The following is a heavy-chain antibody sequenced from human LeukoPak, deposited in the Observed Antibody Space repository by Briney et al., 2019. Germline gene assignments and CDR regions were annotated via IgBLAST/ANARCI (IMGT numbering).Heavy chain of an antibody. J-gene: IGHJ4*02. D-gene: IGHD1-26*01. Sequence: ASVKVSCKASGYTFTGYYMHWVRQATGQGLEWMGWMNPNSGNTGYAQKFQGRVTMTRNTSISTAYMELSSLRSEDTAVYYCASGGAMTDYWGQGTLVTVSS. CDR2: MNPNSGNT. CDR1: GYTFTGYY. CDR3: ASGGAMTDY. V-gene: IGHV1-8*02.